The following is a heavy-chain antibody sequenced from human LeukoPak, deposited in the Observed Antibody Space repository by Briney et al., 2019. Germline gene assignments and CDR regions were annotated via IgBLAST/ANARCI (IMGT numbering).Heavy chain of an antibody. CDR3: ARDLLSLPHKYFDS. V-gene: IGHV3-48*01. D-gene: IGHD3-16*01. CDR1: GFTFSAYS. Sequence: GGSLRLSCAASGFTFSAYSMNWVRQAPEKGLEWVSYIGSSSSPIYYADSVKGRFTISRDNAKNSLYLQMDSLRAEDTAVYYCARDLLSLPHKYFDSWGQGTLVTVSS. J-gene: IGHJ4*02. CDR2: IGSSSSPI.